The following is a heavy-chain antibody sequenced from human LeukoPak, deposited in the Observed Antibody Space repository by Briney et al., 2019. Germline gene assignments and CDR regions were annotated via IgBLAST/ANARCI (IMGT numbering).Heavy chain of an antibody. D-gene: IGHD4-17*01. CDR3: ASLSTVTQGYFAS. CDR2: IYYTGST. J-gene: IGHJ4*02. Sequence: SETLSLACTVSGGSISSFYWSWIRQLPGKGLEWIGYIYYTGSTNYNPSLKGRLTISVDASKNQFSLKLSSVTATDTAVYYCASLSTVTQGYFASWGQGTLVTVSS. V-gene: IGHV4-59*08. CDR1: GGSISSFY.